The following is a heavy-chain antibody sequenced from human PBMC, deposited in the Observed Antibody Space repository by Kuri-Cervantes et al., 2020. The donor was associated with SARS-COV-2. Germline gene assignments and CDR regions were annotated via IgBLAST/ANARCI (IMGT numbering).Heavy chain of an antibody. CDR2: ISYDGSNK. Sequence: GGSLRLSCAASGFTFSSYAMHWVRQAPGKGLEWVAVISYDGSNKYYADSVKGRSTISRDNAKNSLYLQMNSLRDEDTAVYYCARGVPPPDYYYGMDVWGQGTTVTVSS. CDR3: ARGVPPPDYYYGMDV. V-gene: IGHV3-30*07. J-gene: IGHJ6*02. CDR1: GFTFSSYA.